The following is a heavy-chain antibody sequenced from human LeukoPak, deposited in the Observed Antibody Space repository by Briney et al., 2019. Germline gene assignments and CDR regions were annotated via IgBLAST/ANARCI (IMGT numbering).Heavy chain of an antibody. D-gene: IGHD3/OR15-3a*01. CDR2: IYYTGST. Sequence: SETLSLTCTVSGGSINGYYWSWIRQPPGKGLECIGHIYYTGSTYYKPSLESRVTISVDTAKNQISLKLSSVTTADTAAYYCARYEEFSTGYSASSPRHYFDHWGQGTLVTVSS. J-gene: IGHJ4*02. CDR1: GGSINGYY. V-gene: IGHV4-59*01. CDR3: ARYEEFSTGYSASSPRHYFDH.